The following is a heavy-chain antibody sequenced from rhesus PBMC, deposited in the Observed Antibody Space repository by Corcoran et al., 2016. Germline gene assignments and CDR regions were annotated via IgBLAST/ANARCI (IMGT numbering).Heavy chain of an antibody. V-gene: IGHV4S10*01. D-gene: IGHD5-24*01. CDR3: ARATAGTVKVVDY. CDR2: IYGSSTYN. CDR1: GGSISDSYR. J-gene: IGHJ4*01. Sequence: QVQLQESGPGVVKPSETLSLTCAVSGGSISDSYRWSWIRQPPGKGLAWIWYIYGSSTYNNHNPSLKIRVTFSKDTSKNQFSLKLSSVTAADTAVYYCARATAGTVKVVDYWGQGVLVTVSS.